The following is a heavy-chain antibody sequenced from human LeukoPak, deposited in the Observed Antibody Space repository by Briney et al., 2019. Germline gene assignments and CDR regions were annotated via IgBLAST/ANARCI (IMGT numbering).Heavy chain of an antibody. CDR1: GYTFSNYG. Sequence: ASVTVSCKASGYTFSNYGISWVRQAPGQGLEWMAWISAYNGNTNYAQKFQGRVTMTTDTSTSTAFMELRSLRSDDTAVYYCARDLPLGFYGSGSLGHWGQGSLVTVSS. J-gene: IGHJ4*02. D-gene: IGHD3-10*01. CDR3: ARDLPLGFYGSGSLGH. CDR2: ISAYNGNT. V-gene: IGHV1-18*01.